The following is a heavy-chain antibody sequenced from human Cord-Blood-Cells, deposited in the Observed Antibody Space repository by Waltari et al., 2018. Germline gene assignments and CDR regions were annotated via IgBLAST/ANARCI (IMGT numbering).Heavy chain of an antibody. J-gene: IGHJ3*02. CDR3: ARVSRASAAFDI. CDR1: GFTVSSNY. CDR2: IYSGGST. V-gene: IGHV3-53*02. Sequence: EVQLVETGGGLIQPGGSLRLSCAASGFTVSSNYMSWVRQAPGKGLGWVAVIYSGGSTYYADSVKCRFTISRDNSKNTLYLQMNSLRAEDTAVYYCARVSRASAAFDIWGQGTMVTVSS.